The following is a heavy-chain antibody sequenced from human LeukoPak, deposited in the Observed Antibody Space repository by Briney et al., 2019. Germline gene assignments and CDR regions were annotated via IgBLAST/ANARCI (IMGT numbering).Heavy chain of an antibody. Sequence: GGSLRLSCVASGFSFRNYAIPWVRQAPVKGLEYVSVINTDGRITYYADSVKGRFTISRDNSKNTVYLQMGSLRGEDMAVYYCTRDGGSFCDFDYWGQGALVTVSS. J-gene: IGHJ4*02. D-gene: IGHD1-26*01. CDR3: TRDGGSFCDFDY. V-gene: IGHV3-64*02. CDR1: GFSFRNYA. CDR2: INTDGRIT.